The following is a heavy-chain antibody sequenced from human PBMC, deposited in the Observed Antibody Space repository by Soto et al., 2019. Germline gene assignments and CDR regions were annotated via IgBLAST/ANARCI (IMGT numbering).Heavy chain of an antibody. D-gene: IGHD6-13*01. CDR2: ISAYNGNT. V-gene: IGHV1-18*01. CDR3: ARWDSSSSLDY. CDR1: GYTFTSYG. Sequence: QVQLVQSGAEVKKRGASVKVSCKASGYTFTSYGISWVRQAPGQGLEWMGWISAYNGNTNYAQKLQGRVTMTTDTSTSTAYRELRRLRSDDTAVYYCARWDSSSSLDYWGQGTLVTVSS. J-gene: IGHJ4*02.